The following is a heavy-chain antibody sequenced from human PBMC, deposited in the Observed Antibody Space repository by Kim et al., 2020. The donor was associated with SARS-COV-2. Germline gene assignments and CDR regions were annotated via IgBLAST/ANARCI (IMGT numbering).Heavy chain of an antibody. V-gene: IGHV3-30*18. Sequence: GGSLRLSCAASGFTFSSYGMHWVRQAPGKGLEWVAVISYDGSNKYYADSVKGRFPISRDNSKNTLYLQMNSLRAEDTAVYYCAKEGSPNWGIYYYYYMDVWGKGTTVTVSS. CDR2: ISYDGSNK. J-gene: IGHJ6*03. CDR3: AKEGSPNWGIYYYYYMDV. CDR1: GFTFSSYG. D-gene: IGHD7-27*01.